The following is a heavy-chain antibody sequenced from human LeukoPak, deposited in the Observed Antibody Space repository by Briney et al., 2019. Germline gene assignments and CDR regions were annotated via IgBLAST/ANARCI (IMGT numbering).Heavy chain of an antibody. D-gene: IGHD3-16*01. CDR2: IIPILGIA. J-gene: IGHJ4*02. V-gene: IGHV1-69*04. CDR3: ARGGDYGDYFDY. CDR1: GGTFSSYA. Sequence: GASVKVSCKASGGTFSSYAISWVRQAPGQGLEWMGRIIPILGIANYAQKFQGRVTITADKSTSTAYMELSSLRSEDTAVYYCARGGDYGDYFDYWGQGTLVTVSS.